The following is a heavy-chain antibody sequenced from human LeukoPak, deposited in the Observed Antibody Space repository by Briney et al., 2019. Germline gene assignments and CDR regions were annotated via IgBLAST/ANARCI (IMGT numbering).Heavy chain of an antibody. Sequence: PVKVSYKASGGTFSSYAISWVRQAPGQGLEWMGGIIPIFGTANYAQKFQGRVTITTDESTSTAYMELSSLRSEDTAVYYCARTQNVVVTAIYAFDIWGQGTMVTVSS. V-gene: IGHV1-69*05. CDR3: ARTQNVVVTAIYAFDI. D-gene: IGHD2-21*02. J-gene: IGHJ3*02. CDR1: GGTFSSYA. CDR2: IIPIFGTA.